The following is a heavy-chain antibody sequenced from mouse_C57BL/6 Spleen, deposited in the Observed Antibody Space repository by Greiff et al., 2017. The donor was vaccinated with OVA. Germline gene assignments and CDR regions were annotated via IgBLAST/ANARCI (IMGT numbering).Heavy chain of an antibody. CDR3: ARWGYGSSHYYAMDY. D-gene: IGHD1-1*01. J-gene: IGHJ4*01. Sequence: QVQLQQSGAELVKPGASVKISCKASGYAFRSYWMNWVKQRPGKGLEWIGQIYPGDGDTNYNGKFKGKATLTADKSSSTAYMQLSSLTSEDSAVYFCARWGYGSSHYYAMDYWGQGTSVTVSS. V-gene: IGHV1-80*01. CDR1: GYAFRSYW. CDR2: IYPGDGDT.